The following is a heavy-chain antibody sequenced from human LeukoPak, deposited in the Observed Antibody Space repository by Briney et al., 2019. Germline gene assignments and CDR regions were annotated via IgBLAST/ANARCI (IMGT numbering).Heavy chain of an antibody. CDR3: AKRVSQVVLAFDI. J-gene: IGHJ3*02. D-gene: IGHD6-13*01. CDR2: ISGSGGST. V-gene: IGHV3-23*01. Sequence: GGSLRLSCAASGFTLSSYAMSWVRQAPGKGLEWVSAISGSGGSTYYADSVKGRFTISRDNSKNTLYLQMNSLRAEDTAVYYCAKRVSQVVLAFDIWGQGTMVTVSS. CDR1: GFTLSSYA.